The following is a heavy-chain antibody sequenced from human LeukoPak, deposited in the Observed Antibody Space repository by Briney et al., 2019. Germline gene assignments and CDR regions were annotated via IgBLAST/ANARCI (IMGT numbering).Heavy chain of an antibody. D-gene: IGHD1-26*01. CDR1: GFTFSTYA. CDR3: AKGGGSYSRGYLDY. J-gene: IGHJ4*02. Sequence: GGSLRLSCAASGFTFSTYAMHWVRQAPGEGLEWVAVISYDGSNKYYADSVRGRFTISRDNSKNTLYLQMNSLRAEDTAVYYCAKGGGSYSRGYLDYWGQGTLVTVSS. V-gene: IGHV3-30-3*01. CDR2: ISYDGSNK.